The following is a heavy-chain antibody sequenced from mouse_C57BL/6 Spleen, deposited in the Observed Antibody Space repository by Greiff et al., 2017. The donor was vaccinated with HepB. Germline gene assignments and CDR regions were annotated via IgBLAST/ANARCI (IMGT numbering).Heavy chain of an antibody. CDR1: GYSITSGYY. D-gene: IGHD2-2*01. CDR2: ISYDGSN. CDR3: ARGIYYGYDGYAMDY. J-gene: IGHJ4*01. Sequence: EVQLVESGPGLVKPSQSLSLTCSVTGYSITSGYYWNWIQTFPGTQLEWMGYISYDGSNNYNPSLKNRISITRDTSKNQFFLKLNSVTTEDTATYYCARGIYYGYDGYAMDYWGQGTSVTVSS. V-gene: IGHV3-6*01.